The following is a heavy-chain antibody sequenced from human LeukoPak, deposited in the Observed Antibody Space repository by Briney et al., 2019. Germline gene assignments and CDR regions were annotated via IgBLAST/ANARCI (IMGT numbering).Heavy chain of an antibody. Sequence: GGSLRLSCAASGFTFSSYGMHWVRQAPGKRLEWVAVISYAGSNKYYADSVKGRFTISRDNSKNTLYLQMNSLRAEDTAVYYCAKGGYCTNGVCYTYYYYYGMDVWGQGTTVTVSS. J-gene: IGHJ6*02. CDR1: GFTFSSYG. V-gene: IGHV3-30*18. CDR2: ISYAGSNK. CDR3: AKGGYCTNGVCYTYYYYYGMDV. D-gene: IGHD2-8*01.